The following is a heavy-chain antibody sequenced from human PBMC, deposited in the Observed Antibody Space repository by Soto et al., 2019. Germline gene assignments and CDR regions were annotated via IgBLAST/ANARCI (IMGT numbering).Heavy chain of an antibody. CDR3: ASTNFWSGYYEDGMDV. Sequence: SETLSLTCAVYGGSFSGYYWSWIRQPPGKGLEWIGEINHSGSTNYNPSLKSRVTISVDTSKNQFSLKLSSVTAADTAVYYCASTNFWSGYYEDGMDVWGQGTTVTVSS. D-gene: IGHD3-3*01. J-gene: IGHJ6*02. CDR2: INHSGST. CDR1: GGSFSGYY. V-gene: IGHV4-34*01.